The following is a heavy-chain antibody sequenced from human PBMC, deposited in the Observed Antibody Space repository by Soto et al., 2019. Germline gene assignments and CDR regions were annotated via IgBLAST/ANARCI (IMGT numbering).Heavy chain of an antibody. Sequence: QVQLVQSGAEVKKPGSSVKVSCKVSGGTFSSYAISWVRQAPGQGLEWMGGIIPIFGTANYAQKFQGRVTITADESTSTAYMELSSLRSEDTAVYYCARAHSSGWYTDFDYWGQGTLVTVSS. CDR3: ARAHSSGWYTDFDY. CDR2: IIPIFGTA. J-gene: IGHJ4*02. CDR1: GGTFSSYA. D-gene: IGHD6-19*01. V-gene: IGHV1-69*01.